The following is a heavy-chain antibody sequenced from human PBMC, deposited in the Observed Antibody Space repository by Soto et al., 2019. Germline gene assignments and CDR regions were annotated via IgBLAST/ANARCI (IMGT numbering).Heavy chain of an antibody. D-gene: IGHD3-3*01. CDR1: GGSFSGYY. CDR3: ARDVSMFWSGYFTPPNNWFDP. J-gene: IGHJ5*02. CDR2: INHSGST. V-gene: IGHV4-34*01. Sequence: PSETLSLTCAVYGGSFSGYYWSWIRQPPGKGLEWIGEINHSGSTNYNPSLKSRVTISVDTSKNQFSLKLSSVTAADTAVYYCARDVSMFWSGYFTPPNNWFDPWGQGTLVTVSS.